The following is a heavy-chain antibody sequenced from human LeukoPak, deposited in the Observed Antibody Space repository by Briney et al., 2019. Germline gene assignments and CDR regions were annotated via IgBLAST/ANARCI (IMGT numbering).Heavy chain of an antibody. CDR2: IENKDRGEAT. J-gene: IGHJ5*02. CDR1: GFTFSGSA. Sequence: PGGSLKLSCAASGFTFSGSAIHGVRQPSRKGLEWVYQIENKDRGEATATTYAASVTGRLTISRDDSINTAYLQMKSLRTEGTALYDCTRDRGTYNWFAPWSQGTLVTV. CDR3: TRDRGTYNWFAP. V-gene: IGHV3-73*01. D-gene: IGHD2-15*01.